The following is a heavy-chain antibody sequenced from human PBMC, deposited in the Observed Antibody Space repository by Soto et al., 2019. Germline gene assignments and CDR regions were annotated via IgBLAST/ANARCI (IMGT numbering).Heavy chain of an antibody. CDR3: ARDFCGAYTSGPGDY. D-gene: IGHD2-21*01. Sequence: GGSLRLSCAASGFMFSAYWMSWVRQAPGKGLEWVANIHGDGGKIYYVDSVKGRFTISRDNAKGSLYLQMNSLRGEDTAVYYCARDFCGAYTSGPGDYWVQGGLVTVTT. J-gene: IGHJ4*02. V-gene: IGHV3-7*01. CDR1: GFMFSAYW. CDR2: IHGDGGKI.